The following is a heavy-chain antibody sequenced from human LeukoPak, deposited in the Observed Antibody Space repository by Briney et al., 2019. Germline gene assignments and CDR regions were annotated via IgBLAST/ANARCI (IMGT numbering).Heavy chain of an antibody. Sequence: PGGSLRLSCAASGFTFSSYAMSWVRQAPGKGREWVSAISGSGGSTYYADSVKGRFTISRDNAKNSLYLQMNSLRAEDTAVYYCARGDVPFDYWGQGTLVTVSS. V-gene: IGHV3-23*01. D-gene: IGHD6-6*01. CDR2: ISGSGGST. J-gene: IGHJ4*02. CDR3: ARGDVPFDY. CDR1: GFTFSSYA.